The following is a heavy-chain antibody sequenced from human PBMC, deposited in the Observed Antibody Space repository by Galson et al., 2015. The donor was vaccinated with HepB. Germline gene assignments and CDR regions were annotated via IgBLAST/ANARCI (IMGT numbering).Heavy chain of an antibody. D-gene: IGHD3-10*01. V-gene: IGHV3-30*04. CDR2: ISYDGSNK. CDR3: AREGTYYYGSGSYETSWVNDY. J-gene: IGHJ4*02. Sequence: SLRLSCAASGFTFSSYAMHWVRQAPGKGLEWVAVISYDGSNKYYADSVKGRFTISRDNSKNTLYLQMNSLRAEDTAVYYCAREGTYYYGSGSYETSWVNDYWGQGTLVTVSS. CDR1: GFTFSSYA.